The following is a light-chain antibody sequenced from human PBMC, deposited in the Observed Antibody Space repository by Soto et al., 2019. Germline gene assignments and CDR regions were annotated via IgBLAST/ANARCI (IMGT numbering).Light chain of an antibody. CDR3: CSYAGSRTFV. Sequence: QSVLTQPASVSASPGQSITISCTGTSSDVGFYNLVSWYQQHPGKAPRLIIYEGTKRPSGISDRFSGSKSDNTASLTISGLRAEDEAHYHCCSYAGSRTFVFGGGTKLTVL. J-gene: IGLJ3*02. CDR2: EGT. CDR1: SSDVGFYNL. V-gene: IGLV2-23*01.